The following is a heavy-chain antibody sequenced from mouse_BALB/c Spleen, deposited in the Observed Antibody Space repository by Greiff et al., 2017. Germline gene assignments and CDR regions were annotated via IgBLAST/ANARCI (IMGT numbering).Heavy chain of an antibody. V-gene: IGHV5-17*02. CDR2: ISSGSSTI. D-gene: IGHD1-1*01. J-gene: IGHJ4*01. CDR1: GFTFSSFG. CDR3: ARSRDSSPNYYAMDY. Sequence: EVKLVESGGGLVQPGGSRKLSCAASGFTFSSFGMHWVRQAPEKGLEWVAYISSGSSTIYYADTVKGRFTISRDNPKNTLFLQMTSLRSEDTAMYYCARSRDSSPNYYAMDYWGQGTSVTVSS.